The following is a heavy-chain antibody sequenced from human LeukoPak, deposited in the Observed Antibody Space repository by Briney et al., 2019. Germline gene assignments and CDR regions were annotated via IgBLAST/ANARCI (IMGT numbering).Heavy chain of an antibody. Sequence: GGSLRLSCAASGFTFSSYWMSWVRQAPGKGLEWVASIKQDGSEKYYVDSVKGRFTISRDNAKNSLYLQMNSLRAEDTAVYYCARDEQQLVPHFDYWGQGTLVTVSS. CDR2: IKQDGSEK. CDR1: GFTFSSYW. J-gene: IGHJ4*02. D-gene: IGHD6-13*01. CDR3: ARDEQQLVPHFDY. V-gene: IGHV3-7*01.